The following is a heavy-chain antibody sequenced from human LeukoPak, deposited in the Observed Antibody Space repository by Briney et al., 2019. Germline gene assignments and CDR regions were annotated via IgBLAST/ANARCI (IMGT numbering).Heavy chain of an antibody. CDR2: INSDGSST. J-gene: IGHJ4*02. Sequence: GGSLRLSCAASGFTFISYWMHWVRQAPGKGLVWVSRINSDGSSTSYADSVKGRFTISRDNAKNTLYLQMNSLRAEDTAVYYCARATVDGSGPDYWGQLTLVIVSS. D-gene: IGHD3-10*01. CDR3: ARATVDGSGPDY. CDR1: GFTFISYW. V-gene: IGHV3-74*01.